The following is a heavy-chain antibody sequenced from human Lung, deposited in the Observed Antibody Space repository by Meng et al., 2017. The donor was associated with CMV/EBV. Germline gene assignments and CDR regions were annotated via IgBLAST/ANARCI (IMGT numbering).Heavy chain of an antibody. CDR2: IKSTTDGGTT. CDR3: ATTQVGAPDY. CDR1: WLPFRPAW. V-gene: IGHV3-15*01. J-gene: IGHJ4*02. Sequence: CCVSWLPFRPAWVSWVRQAPGKGLGWVGRIKSTTDGGTTDYAAPVKGRFTISRDDSKNTVHLQMNSLKSEDTAVYYCATTQVGAPDYWGQGTLVTVSS. D-gene: IGHD1-26*01.